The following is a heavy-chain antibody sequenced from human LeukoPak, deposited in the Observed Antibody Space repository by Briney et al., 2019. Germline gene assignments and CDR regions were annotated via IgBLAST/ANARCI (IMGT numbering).Heavy chain of an antibody. CDR2: ISSRSNYI. Sequence: GGSLRLSCAASGFTLSSYSMNWVRQAPGKGPQWVASISSRSNYIYYADSVKGRFTISRDNSKNTLYLQMNSLRAEDTAVYYCAKGITYSAVTYFDYWGQGTLVTVSS. J-gene: IGHJ4*02. CDR3: AKGITYSAVTYFDY. V-gene: IGHV3-21*01. CDR1: GFTLSSYS. D-gene: IGHD4-17*01.